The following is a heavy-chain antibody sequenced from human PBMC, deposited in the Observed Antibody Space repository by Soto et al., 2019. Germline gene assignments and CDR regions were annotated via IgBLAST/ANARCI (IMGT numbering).Heavy chain of an antibody. Sequence: LQDPGKGLEWVAVIWYDGSNKYYADSVKGRFTISRDNSKNTLYLQMNSLRAEDTAVYYCAREQYYDTWAHDYWGQATLVTVSS. J-gene: IGHJ4*02. D-gene: IGHD3-22*01. CDR2: IWYDGSNK. CDR3: AREQYYDTWAHDY. V-gene: IGHV3-33*01.